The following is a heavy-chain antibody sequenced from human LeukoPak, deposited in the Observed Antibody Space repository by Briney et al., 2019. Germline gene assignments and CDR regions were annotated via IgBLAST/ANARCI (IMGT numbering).Heavy chain of an antibody. CDR2: IYYSGST. V-gene: IGHV4-59*08. CDR3: ARRDSSGPYYFDY. D-gene: IGHD6-19*01. Sequence: SETLSLTCTVSGGSISSYYWSWIRQPPGKGLEWIGYIYYSGSTNYNPSLKSRVTISVDTSKNQFSLKLSPVTAADTAVYYCARRDSSGPYYFDYWGQGTLVTVSS. J-gene: IGHJ4*02. CDR1: GGSISSYY.